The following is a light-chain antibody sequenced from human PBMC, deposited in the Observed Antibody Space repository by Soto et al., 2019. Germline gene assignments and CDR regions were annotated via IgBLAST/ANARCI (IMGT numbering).Light chain of an antibody. Sequence: EIVMTQSPATLSVSPGERATLSCRASQSVSSNLAWYQQKPGQAPRLLIYGASTRATGIPARFSGSGSGTEFTLTISSLQSEDFAVYYCQQYNNWRPVAATFGQGTKVEIK. CDR1: QSVSSN. CDR3: QQYNNWRPVAAT. CDR2: GAS. J-gene: IGKJ1*01. V-gene: IGKV3-15*01.